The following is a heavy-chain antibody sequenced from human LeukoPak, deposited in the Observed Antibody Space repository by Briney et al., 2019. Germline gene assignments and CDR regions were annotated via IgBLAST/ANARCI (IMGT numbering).Heavy chain of an antibody. Sequence: ASVKVSCKASGYTFSIYGINWLRQAPGQGLEWMGWISGYNGNTNYAQKFQGRVTMTSDTSTKTAYMELRSLRSDDTAAYYCARGSLDSSGYYLGAFDVWGQGTLVTVSS. J-gene: IGHJ3*01. CDR2: ISGYNGNT. D-gene: IGHD3-22*01. V-gene: IGHV1-18*01. CDR3: ARGSLDSSGYYLGAFDV. CDR1: GYTFSIYG.